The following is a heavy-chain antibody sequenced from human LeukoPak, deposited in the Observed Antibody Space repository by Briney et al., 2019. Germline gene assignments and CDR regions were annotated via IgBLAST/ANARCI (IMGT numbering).Heavy chain of an antibody. V-gene: IGHV3-33*01. D-gene: IGHD1-26*01. CDR1: GFTFSSYG. Sequence: PGRSLRLSCAASGFTFSSYGMHWVRQAPGKGLEWVAVIWYDGSNKYYADSVKGRFTISRDNSKNTLYLQMNSLRAEDTAVYYCARDLSYPSGLLDCWGQGTLVTVSS. J-gene: IGHJ4*02. CDR3: ARDLSYPSGLLDC. CDR2: IWYDGSNK.